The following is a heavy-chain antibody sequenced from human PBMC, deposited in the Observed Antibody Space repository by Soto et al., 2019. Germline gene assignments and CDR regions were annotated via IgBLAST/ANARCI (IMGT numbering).Heavy chain of an antibody. D-gene: IGHD6-19*01. CDR3: ARDPRHLIAVAGTLDY. J-gene: IGHJ4*02. V-gene: IGHV1-46*01. CDR1: GYTFTSYY. CDR2: INPSGGST. Sequence: ASVEVSCKASGYTFTSYYMHWVRQAPGQGLEWMGIINPSGGSTSYAQKFQGRVTMTRDTSTSTVYMELSSLRSEDTAVYYCARDPRHLIAVAGTLDYWGQGTLVTVSS.